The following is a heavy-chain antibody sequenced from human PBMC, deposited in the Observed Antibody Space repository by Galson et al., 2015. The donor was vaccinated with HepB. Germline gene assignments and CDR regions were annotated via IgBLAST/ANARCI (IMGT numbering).Heavy chain of an antibody. V-gene: IGHV3-30-3*01. J-gene: IGHJ4*02. CDR2: ISYDGSNK. Sequence: SLRLSCAASGFTSSSYAMHWVRQAPGKGLEWVAVISYDGSNKYYADSVKGRFTISRDNSKNTLYLQMNNLRAEDTALYYCARAGRGYYGIGGYWGQGTLVTVSS. CDR3: ARAGRGYYGIGGY. D-gene: IGHD3-10*01. CDR1: GFTSSSYA.